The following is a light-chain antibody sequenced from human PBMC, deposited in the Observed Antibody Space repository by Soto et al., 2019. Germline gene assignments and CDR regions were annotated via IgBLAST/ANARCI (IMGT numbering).Light chain of an antibody. J-gene: IGKJ1*01. CDR1: QSMNAW. Sequence: DIQMTQSPSTLSASVGDRVTITCRASQSMNAWLAWYQQKPGKDPKVLIYDASSLQSGIPSRFSGSGSGIEITLTIDSLQPDDVAAYYCLRYNAFYPTCGQGTEVEI. V-gene: IGKV1-5*01. CDR2: DAS. CDR3: LRYNAFYPT.